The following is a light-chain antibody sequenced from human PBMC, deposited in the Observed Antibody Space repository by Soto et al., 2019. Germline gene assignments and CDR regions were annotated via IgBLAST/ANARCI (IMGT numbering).Light chain of an antibody. Sequence: ELTQQQTSLSASLGDRVTITCRASQGIRGDLGWYQQKPGKAPKLLISATSTLQSGVPSRFSGRGSGTNFTLTISSLHPEDFAVYFCQQFNNYPITFCHGTLLEI. J-gene: IGKJ5*01. V-gene: IGKV1D-13*01. CDR2: ATS. CDR1: QGIRGD. CDR3: QQFNNYPIT.